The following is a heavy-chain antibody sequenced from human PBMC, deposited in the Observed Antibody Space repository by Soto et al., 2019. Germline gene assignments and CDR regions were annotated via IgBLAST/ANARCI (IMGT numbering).Heavy chain of an antibody. J-gene: IGHJ4*02. CDR2: VTSRSDRT. V-gene: IGHV3-23*01. Sequence: GGSLRLSCAASGFTFSNFAMSWVRQAPGKGLEWVSSVTSRSDRTYYAASVKGRFTISRDNSKNTVFLQMNSLRAEDTAVYYCAEGGFYDGFDYWGQGTLVTVSS. CDR1: GFTFSNFA. CDR3: AEGGFYDGFDY. D-gene: IGHD3-22*01.